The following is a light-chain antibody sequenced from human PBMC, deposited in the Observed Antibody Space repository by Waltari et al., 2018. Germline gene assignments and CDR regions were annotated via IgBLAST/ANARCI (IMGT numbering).Light chain of an antibody. J-gene: IGKJ4*01. CDR2: AAS. CDR1: QSISSY. V-gene: IGKV1-39*01. CDR3: QQSYSTPST. Sequence: DIQMTQSPSSLSASVGDRVTITFRASQSISSYLNWYQQKPGKAPKLLIYAASSLKSGVPSRFSGSGSGTDFTLTISSLQPEDFATYYCQQSYSTPSTFGGGTKVEIK.